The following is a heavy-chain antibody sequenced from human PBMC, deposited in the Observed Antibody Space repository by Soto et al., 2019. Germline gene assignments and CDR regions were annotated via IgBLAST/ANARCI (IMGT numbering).Heavy chain of an antibody. Sequence: QVQLQESGPGLVKPSETLSLTCTVSGGSISSYYWNWIRQPPGKGLEWIGYISYSGSTNYNPSLKSRGTISVDTSKNQFSLKLSSVTAADTAVYYCAREGSYNNYYYYAMDVWGQGTTVTVSS. J-gene: IGHJ6*02. CDR3: AREGSYNNYYYYAMDV. CDR1: GGSISSYY. CDR2: ISYSGST. D-gene: IGHD2-15*01. V-gene: IGHV4-59*01.